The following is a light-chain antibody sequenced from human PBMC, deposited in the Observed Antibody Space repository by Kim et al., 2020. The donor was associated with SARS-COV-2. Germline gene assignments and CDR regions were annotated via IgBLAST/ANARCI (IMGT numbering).Light chain of an antibody. J-gene: IGKJ5*01. Sequence: DIQMTQSPSSLSASVGDRVTITCRASQDINTRLVWYQQKPEKAPKTLIYAASNLQSGVPSRFSGSGSGTDFTLTISSLQPEDFATYYCQQYQRYPLTFGQGTRLEIK. CDR1: QDINTR. V-gene: IGKV1D-16*01. CDR3: QQYQRYPLT. CDR2: AAS.